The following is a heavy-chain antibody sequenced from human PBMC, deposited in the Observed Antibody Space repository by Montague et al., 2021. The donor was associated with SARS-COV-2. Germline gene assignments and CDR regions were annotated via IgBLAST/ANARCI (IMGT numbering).Heavy chain of an antibody. Sequence: SETLSLTCSISGGSFSNYYWSWIRQPPGKGLEWNGEVNQSGTTIYNPSVKSGVTISEDTSKNQFYLRLNSVTAADTAVYYCAGGRRPVVVPGAGPAGRAFDIWGQGTMVTVSS. CDR2: VNQSGTT. D-gene: IGHD2-2*01. J-gene: IGHJ3*02. CDR1: GGSFSNYY. V-gene: IGHV4-34*01. CDR3: AGGRRPVVVPGAGPAGRAFDI.